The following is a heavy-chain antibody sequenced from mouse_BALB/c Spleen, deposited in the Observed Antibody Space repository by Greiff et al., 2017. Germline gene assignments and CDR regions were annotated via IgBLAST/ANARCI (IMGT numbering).Heavy chain of an antibody. CDR1: GFTFTDYY. D-gene: IGHD3-2*01. CDR2: IRNKANGYTT. J-gene: IGHJ3*01. V-gene: IGHV7-3*02. CDR3: ARDGEDSSGYLFAY. Sequence: EVKLVESGGGLVQPGGSLRLSCTTSGFTFTDYYMSWVRQPPGKALEWLGFIRNKANGYTTEYSASVKGRFTISRDNSQSILYLQMNTLRAEDSATYYCARDGEDSSGYLFAYWGQGTLVTVSA.